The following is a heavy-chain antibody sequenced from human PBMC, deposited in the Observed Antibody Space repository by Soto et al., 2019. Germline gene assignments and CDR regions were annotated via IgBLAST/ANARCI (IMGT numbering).Heavy chain of an antibody. J-gene: IGHJ5*02. CDR2: ISWNSGSI. CDR1: GFTFDDYA. V-gene: IGHV3-9*01. D-gene: IGHD3-9*01. CDR3: AKDRYDILTGPTIPFDP. Sequence: GGSLRLSCAASGFTFDDYAMHWVRQAPGKGLEWVSGISWNSGSIGYADSVKGRFTISRDNAKNSLYLQMNSLRAEDTALYYCAKDRYDILTGPTIPFDPWGQGTLVTVSS.